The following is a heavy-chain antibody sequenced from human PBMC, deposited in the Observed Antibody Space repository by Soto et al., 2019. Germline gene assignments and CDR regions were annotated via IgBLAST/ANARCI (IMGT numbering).Heavy chain of an antibody. V-gene: IGHV1-18*01. CDR2: ISAYNGNT. CDR1: GYTFTNFG. J-gene: IGHJ4*02. D-gene: IGHD3-16*01. CDR3: ARGGTPIDY. Sequence: QVQLVQSGAEVKKPGASVKVSCKTSGYTFTNFGLSWVRQAPGQGLEWMGWISAYNGNTNYAQNFQGRVTMTTDTSTSRAYMELRSLRSDDAAVYCARGGTPIDYWGQGTLVTVSS.